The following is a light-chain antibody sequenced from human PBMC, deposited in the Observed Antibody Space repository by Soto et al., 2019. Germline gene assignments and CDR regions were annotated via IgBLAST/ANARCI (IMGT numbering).Light chain of an antibody. V-gene: IGLV2-14*03. CDR2: DVS. Sequence: QSVLTQPASVSGSPGQSITISCTGTSSDIGGYNYVSWYQQHPGKAPKVIIYDVSSRPSGVSDRFSGSKSGNTASLTISGLQAEDEADYYCSAYTTSTAWVFGGGTKLTVL. CDR1: SSDIGGYNY. CDR3: SAYTTSTAWV. J-gene: IGLJ3*02.